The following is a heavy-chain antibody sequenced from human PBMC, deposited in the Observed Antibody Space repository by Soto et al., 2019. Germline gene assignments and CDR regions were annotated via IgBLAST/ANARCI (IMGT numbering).Heavy chain of an antibody. CDR3: ARDKGIAAAGRPPGY. Sequence: GGSLRLSCAASGFTFSSYGMHWVRQAPGKGLEWVSSISSSSSYIYYADSVKGRFTISRDNAKNSLYLQMNSLRAEDTAVYYCARDKGIAAAGRPPGYWGQGTLVTVSS. CDR1: GFTFSSYG. J-gene: IGHJ4*02. D-gene: IGHD6-13*01. V-gene: IGHV3-21*01. CDR2: ISSSSSYI.